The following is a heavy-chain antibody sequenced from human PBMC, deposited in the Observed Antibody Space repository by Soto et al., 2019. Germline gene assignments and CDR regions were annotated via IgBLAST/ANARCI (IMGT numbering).Heavy chain of an antibody. CDR3: ARSHIVPRLLIYPYDY. J-gene: IGHJ4*02. CDR1: GGSFSGYY. CDR2: INHSGVT. V-gene: IGHV4-34*01. Sequence: SETLSLTCAVYGGSFSGYYWSWIRQPPGKGLEWIGEINHSGVTNYKPSLKRRVTISVDTSKNQFSLKLSSVTAADTAVYYCARSHIVPRLLIYPYDYWGQGTLVTVS. D-gene: IGHD6-6*01.